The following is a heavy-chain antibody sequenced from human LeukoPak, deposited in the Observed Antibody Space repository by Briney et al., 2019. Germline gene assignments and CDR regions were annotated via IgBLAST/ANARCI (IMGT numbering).Heavy chain of an antibody. D-gene: IGHD5-18*01. V-gene: IGHV3-11*01. CDR2: ISSSGSTI. CDR3: ARQLRGAFDI. J-gene: IGHJ3*02. Sequence: GGSLRLSCAASGFIVSSNYMSWIRQAPGKGLEWVSYISSSGSTIYYADSVKGRFTISRDNAKNSLYLQMNSLRAEDTAVYYCARQLRGAFDIWGQGTMVTVSS. CDR1: GFIVSSNY.